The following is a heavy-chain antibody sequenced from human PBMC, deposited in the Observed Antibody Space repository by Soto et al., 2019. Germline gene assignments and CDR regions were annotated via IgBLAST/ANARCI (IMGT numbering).Heavy chain of an antibody. V-gene: IGHV4-4*07. D-gene: IGHD1-1*01. CDR3: VRDGTKTLRDSFDP. CDR2: IYATGTT. Sequence: QVQLQESGPGLVKPSETLSLTCTVSGASISGFYWSWIRKSAGKGLEWIGRIYATGTTDYNPSLKSRVMMSVDTSKKQFSLKLRSVTAADTAVYYCVRDGTKTLRDSFDPWGQGISVTVSS. CDR1: GASISGFY. J-gene: IGHJ5*02.